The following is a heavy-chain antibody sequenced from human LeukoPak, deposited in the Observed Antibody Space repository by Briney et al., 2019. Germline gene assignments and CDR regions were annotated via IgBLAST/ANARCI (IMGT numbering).Heavy chain of an antibody. V-gene: IGHV4-59*01. J-gene: IGHJ6*02. Sequence: SETLSLTCTVSGGSISSYYWSWIRQPPGKGLEWIGYIYYSGSTNYNPSLKSRVITSVDTSKNQFSLRLSSVTAADTAMYYCAGAKSPPYYYGMDVWGQGTTVTVSS. CDR1: GGSISSYY. CDR3: AGAKSPPYYYGMDV. CDR2: IYYSGST.